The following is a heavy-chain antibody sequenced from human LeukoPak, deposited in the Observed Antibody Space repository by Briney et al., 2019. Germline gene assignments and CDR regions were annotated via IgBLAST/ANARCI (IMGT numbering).Heavy chain of an antibody. CDR2: IYYSGST. J-gene: IGHJ6*02. V-gene: IGHV4-30-4*02. CDR1: GGSISSGDYY. D-gene: IGHD6-13*01. CDR3: ARDSRIAAAPRGVMDV. Sequence: SETLSLTCTVSGGSISSGDYYWSWIRQPPGKGLEWIGYIYYSGSTYYNPSLKSRVTISVDTSKNQFSLKLSSVTAADTAVYYCARDSRIAAAPRGVMDVWGQGTTVTVSS.